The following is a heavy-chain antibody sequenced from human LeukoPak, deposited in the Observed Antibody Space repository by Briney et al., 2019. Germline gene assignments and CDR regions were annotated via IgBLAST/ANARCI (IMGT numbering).Heavy chain of an antibody. CDR1: GYTFIGYY. Sequence: ASVKVSCKASGYTFIGYYMHWVRQAPGQGLEWMGWINPNSGGTNYAQKFQGRVTMTRDTSISTAYMELSRLRSDDTAVYYCASPKVDSSGWYYFDYWGQGTLVTVSS. CDR3: ASPKVDSSGWYYFDY. D-gene: IGHD6-19*01. CDR2: INPNSGGT. J-gene: IGHJ4*02. V-gene: IGHV1-2*02.